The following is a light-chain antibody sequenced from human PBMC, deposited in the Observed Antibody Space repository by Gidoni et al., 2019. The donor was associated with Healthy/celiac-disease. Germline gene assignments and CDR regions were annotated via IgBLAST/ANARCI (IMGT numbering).Light chain of an antibody. V-gene: IGLV3-21*02. Sequence: SYVLTQPPSVSVAPGQTARITCGGNNIGSKSVQWYQQKPGQAPVLGVYDDSDRPSGIPERFSGSNSGNTATLTISRVEAGDEADYYCQVWDSSSDQNVFGTGTKVTVL. CDR3: QVWDSSSDQNV. J-gene: IGLJ1*01. CDR1: NIGSKS. CDR2: DDS.